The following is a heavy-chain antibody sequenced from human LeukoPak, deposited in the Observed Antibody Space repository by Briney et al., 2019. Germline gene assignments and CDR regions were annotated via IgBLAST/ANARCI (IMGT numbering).Heavy chain of an antibody. J-gene: IGHJ6*04. Sequence: ASVKISCKASGYTFTSYYMHWVRQAPGQGLEWMGIINPNGGGTNYAQKSQARVTMTRDMSTSTVYMELSSLRSEDTAVYYCARGYSSGLMDVWGKGTTITVSS. CDR3: ARGYSSGLMDV. CDR2: INPNGGGT. D-gene: IGHD6-19*01. V-gene: IGHV1-46*01. CDR1: GYTFTSYY.